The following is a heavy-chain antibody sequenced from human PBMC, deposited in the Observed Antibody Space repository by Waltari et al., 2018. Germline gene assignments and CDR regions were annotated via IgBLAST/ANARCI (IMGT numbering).Heavy chain of an antibody. J-gene: IGHJ6*02. CDR2: ISYDGSNK. V-gene: IGHV3-30*18. Sequence: QVQLVESGGGVVQPGRSLRLSCAASGFTFSSYGMHWVRQAPGKGLEWVAVISYDGSNKYYADSGKGRLTISRDNSKNTLYLQMNSLRAEDTAVYYCAKVGIHDYSNEGLPYYYYYYGMDVWGQGTTVTVSS. CDR1: GFTFSSYG. CDR3: AKVGIHDYSNEGLPYYYYYYGMDV. D-gene: IGHD4-4*01.